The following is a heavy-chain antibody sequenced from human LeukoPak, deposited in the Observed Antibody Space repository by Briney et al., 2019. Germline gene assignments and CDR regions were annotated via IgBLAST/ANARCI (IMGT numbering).Heavy chain of an antibody. V-gene: IGHV3-30*18. Sequence: PGRSLRLSCAASGFTFSSYGMHWVRQAPGKGLEWVAVISYDGSNKYYADSVKGRFTISRDNSKNTLYLRMNSLRAEDTAVYYCAKDAVRAEQQLPDYYYGMDVWGQGTTVTVSS. CDR3: AKDAVRAEQQLPDYYYGMDV. J-gene: IGHJ6*02. CDR2: ISYDGSNK. CDR1: GFTFSSYG. D-gene: IGHD6-13*01.